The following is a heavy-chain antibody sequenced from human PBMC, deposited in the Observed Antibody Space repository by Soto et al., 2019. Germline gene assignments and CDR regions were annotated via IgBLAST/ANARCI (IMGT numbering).Heavy chain of an antibody. D-gene: IGHD6-13*01. V-gene: IGHV3-48*02. Sequence: EVQLVESGGGLVQPGGSLRLSCAASGFTFSSDSMNWVRQAPGKGLEWVSYISSSSSTIYYADSVKGRFTISRDNAKNSLYLQMNSLRDEDTAVYYCARGVSSDYSSWYGGAPGEEIGYWGQGTLVTVSS. J-gene: IGHJ4*02. CDR3: ARGVSSDYSSWYGGAPGEEIGY. CDR1: GFTFSSDS. CDR2: ISSSSSTI.